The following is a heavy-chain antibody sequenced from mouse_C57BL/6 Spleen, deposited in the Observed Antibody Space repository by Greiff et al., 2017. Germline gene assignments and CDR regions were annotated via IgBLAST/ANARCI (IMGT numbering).Heavy chain of an antibody. J-gene: IGHJ3*01. D-gene: IGHD2-4*01. Sequence: EVQLQQSGPELVKPGASVKISCKASGYTFTDYYMNWVKQSHGRSLEWIGDINPNNGGTSYNQKFKGKDTLTVDKSSSTAYMELRSLTSEDSAVYYCARSWNDYDALAYWGQGTLVTVSA. CDR3: ARSWNDYDALAY. V-gene: IGHV1-26*01. CDR1: GYTFTDYY. CDR2: INPNNGGT.